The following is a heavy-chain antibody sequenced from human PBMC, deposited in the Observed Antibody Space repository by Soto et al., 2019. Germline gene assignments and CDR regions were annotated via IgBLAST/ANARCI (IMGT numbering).Heavy chain of an antibody. CDR1: VYSLTSYY. CDR3: ARGKDYYDSSGSFGY. V-gene: IGHV1-2*02. CDR2: INPNSGGT. Sequence: SVKVACKASVYSLTSYYMHMVRQAPGQGLEWMGWINPNSGGTNYAQKFQGRVTMTRDTSISTAYMELSRLRSDDTAVYYCARGKDYYDSSGSFGYWGQGTLVTVPS. J-gene: IGHJ4*02. D-gene: IGHD3-22*01.